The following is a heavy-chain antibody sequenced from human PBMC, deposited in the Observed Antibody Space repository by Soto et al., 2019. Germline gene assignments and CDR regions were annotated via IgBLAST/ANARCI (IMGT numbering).Heavy chain of an antibody. CDR2: IDPSDSYT. V-gene: IGHV5-10-1*01. D-gene: IGHD4-4*01. J-gene: IGHJ6*02. CDR3: ARRAGGLQGYYYYGMDV. Sequence: PGESLKISCKGSGYSFTSYWISWVRQMPGKGLEWMGRIDPSDSYTNYSPSFQGHVTISADKSISTAYLQWSSLKASDTAMYYCARRAGGLQGYYYYGMDVWGQGTTVTVSS. CDR1: GYSFTSYW.